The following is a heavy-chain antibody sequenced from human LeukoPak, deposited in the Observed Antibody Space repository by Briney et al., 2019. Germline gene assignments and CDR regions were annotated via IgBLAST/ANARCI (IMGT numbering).Heavy chain of an antibody. Sequence: PSGTLSLTCAVSGGSISSSNWWSWVRQPPGKGLEWIGEIYHSGSTNYNPSLKSRVTISVDESKNQFSLKLSSVTAADTAVYYCARDTGSIAAAGSAFDIWGQGTMVTVSS. V-gene: IGHV4-4*02. CDR1: GGSISSSNW. CDR2: IYHSGST. CDR3: ARDTGSIAAAGSAFDI. D-gene: IGHD6-13*01. J-gene: IGHJ3*02.